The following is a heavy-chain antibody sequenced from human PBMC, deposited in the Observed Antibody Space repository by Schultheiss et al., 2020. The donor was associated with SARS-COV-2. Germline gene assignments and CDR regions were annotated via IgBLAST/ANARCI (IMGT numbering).Heavy chain of an antibody. CDR2: INSDGSST. V-gene: IGHV3-74*01. D-gene: IGHD5-18*01. J-gene: IGHJ3*02. CDR1: GFTFSSYS. Sequence: GGSLRLSCAASGFTFSSYSMHWVRQAPGKGLVWVSRINSDGSSTSYADSVKGRFTISRDNAKNTLYLQMNSLRAEDTAVYYCARDEQLRAFDIWGQGTMVTVSS. CDR3: ARDEQLRAFDI.